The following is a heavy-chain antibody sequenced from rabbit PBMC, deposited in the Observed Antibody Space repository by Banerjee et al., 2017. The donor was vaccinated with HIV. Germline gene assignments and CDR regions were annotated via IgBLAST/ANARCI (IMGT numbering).Heavy chain of an antibody. D-gene: IGHD5-1*01. J-gene: IGHJ4*01. CDR2: IGTSNGNT. CDR1: GFSFSSGYY. V-gene: IGHV1S40*01. Sequence: QSLEESGGDLVKPGASLTLTCTASGFSFSSGYYMCWVRQAPGKGLEWIACIGTSNGNTYYATWAKGRFTISKTSSTTVTLQMTSLTAADTATYFCARAYSYDWAFDLWGQGTLVTVS. CDR3: ARAYSYDWAFDL.